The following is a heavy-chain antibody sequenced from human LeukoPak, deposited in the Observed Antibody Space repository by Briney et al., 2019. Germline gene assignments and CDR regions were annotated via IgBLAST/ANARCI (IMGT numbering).Heavy chain of an antibody. Sequence: ASVKVSCKASGYTFTSYDINWVRQATGQGLEWMGWMNPNSGNTGYAQKFQGRVTMTRNTSISTAYMELSSLRSEDTAVYYCAIGLKQQLVRRRNYYYYGMDVWGQGTTVTVSS. V-gene: IGHV1-8*01. D-gene: IGHD6-13*01. J-gene: IGHJ6*02. CDR2: MNPNSGNT. CDR1: GYTFTSYD. CDR3: AIGLKQQLVRRRNYYYYGMDV.